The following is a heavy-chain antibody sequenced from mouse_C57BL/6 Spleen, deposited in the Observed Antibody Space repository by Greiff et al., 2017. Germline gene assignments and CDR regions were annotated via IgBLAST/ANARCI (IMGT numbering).Heavy chain of an antibody. CDR2: IYPGSGST. J-gene: IGHJ4*01. CDR1: GYTFTSYW. CDR3: ARGPGYGYDDGDY. Sequence: VQLQQPGAELVKPGASVKMSCKASGYTFTSYWITWVKQRPGQGLEWIGDIYPGSGSTNYNEKFKSKATLTVDTSSSTASMQLSSLTSEDAADDYCARGPGYGYDDGDYWGQGTSVTVSS. D-gene: IGHD2-2*01. V-gene: IGHV1-55*01.